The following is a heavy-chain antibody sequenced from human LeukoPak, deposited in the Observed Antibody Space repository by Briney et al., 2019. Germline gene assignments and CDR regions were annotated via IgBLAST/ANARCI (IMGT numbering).Heavy chain of an antibody. Sequence: PGGSQRLSCAASGFTFSSYWMSWIRQAPGKGLEWVSYISSSGSTIYYADSVKGRFTISRDNAKNSLYLQMNSLRAEDTAVYYCARANSNYLTNYYYYYMDVWGKGTTVTVSS. CDR1: GFTFSSYW. J-gene: IGHJ6*03. CDR2: ISSSGSTI. CDR3: ARANSNYLTNYYYYYMDV. D-gene: IGHD4-11*01. V-gene: IGHV3-11*01.